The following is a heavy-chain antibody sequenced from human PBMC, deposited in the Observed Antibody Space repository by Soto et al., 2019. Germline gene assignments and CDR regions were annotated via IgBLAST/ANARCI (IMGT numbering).Heavy chain of an antibody. J-gene: IGHJ4*02. CDR1: GFTFDDYA. CDR3: AKEDY. CDR2: ISWNSGSI. V-gene: IGHV3-9*01. Sequence: EVQLVESGGGLVQPGRSLRLSCAASGFTFDDYAMHWVRQAPGKGLEWVSGISWNSGSIGYADSVKGRFTISRDNAKNSLYTQMNSLRAEDTALYYCAKEDYWGQGTLVIVSS.